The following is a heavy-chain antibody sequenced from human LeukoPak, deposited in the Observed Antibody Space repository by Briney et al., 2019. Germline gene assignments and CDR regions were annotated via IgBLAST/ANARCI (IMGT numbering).Heavy chain of an antibody. CDR1: GYTFTSYY. Sequence: ASVKVSCKASGYTFTSYYMYWVRQAPGQGLEWMGWINPNSGGTNYAQKFQGRVTMTRDTSISTAYMELSRLRSDDTAVYYCARGEIAAEGRFDPWGQGTLVTVSS. V-gene: IGHV1-2*02. CDR3: ARGEIAAEGRFDP. CDR2: INPNSGGT. J-gene: IGHJ5*02. D-gene: IGHD6-13*01.